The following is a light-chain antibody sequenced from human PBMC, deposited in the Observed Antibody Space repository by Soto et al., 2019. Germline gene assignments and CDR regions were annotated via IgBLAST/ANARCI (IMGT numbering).Light chain of an antibody. V-gene: IGKV1D-12*01. J-gene: IGKJ4*01. Sequence: DIQMTQSPSSVSASVGDRVTITCRASQVISSWLGWYQQKPGKAPKLLIYAASSLQSGVPSRFSGSGSGSDFTLTISSLQPEDFATYYCQQANSFPFTFGGGTKVEIK. CDR3: QQANSFPFT. CDR1: QVISSW. CDR2: AAS.